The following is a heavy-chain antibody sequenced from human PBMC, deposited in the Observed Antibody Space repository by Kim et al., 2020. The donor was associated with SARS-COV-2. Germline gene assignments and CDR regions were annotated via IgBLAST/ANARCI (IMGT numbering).Heavy chain of an antibody. CDR1: GFTFSNSW. D-gene: IGHD1-1*01. V-gene: IGHV3-74*01. CDR2: INSNGGST. CDR3: SRTSGPTVGTHCDYYYY. Sequence: GGSLRLSCAASGFTFSNSWMSWVRQAPGKGLEWVSRINSNGGSTTSADSVHGRFTISSDNAKNKLYLQLHIHRPEDTALSYCSRTSGPTVGTHCDYYYY. J-gene: IGHJ6*03.